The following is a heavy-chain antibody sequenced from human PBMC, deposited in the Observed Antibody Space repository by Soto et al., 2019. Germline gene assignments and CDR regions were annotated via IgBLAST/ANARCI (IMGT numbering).Heavy chain of an antibody. D-gene: IGHD3-10*01. J-gene: IGHJ5*02. CDR1: GFSLTTSGVG. CDR3: AHIRYGSGTNWFDP. Sequence: QITLKESGPTLVKPTQTLTLTCSFSGFSLTTSGVGVAWIRQPPGKALEWLALIYWDDDKRYSPSLKSRLTITKDTSKNQLVLKMTNMDPVDTATYYCAHIRYGSGTNWFDPWGQGTLVTVSS. V-gene: IGHV2-5*02. CDR2: IYWDDDK.